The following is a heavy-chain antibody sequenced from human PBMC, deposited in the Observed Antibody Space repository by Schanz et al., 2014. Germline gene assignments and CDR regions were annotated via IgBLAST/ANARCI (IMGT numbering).Heavy chain of an antibody. D-gene: IGHD1-1*01. J-gene: IGHJ4*02. Sequence: QVQLVQSGAEVKKPGSSVKVSCKASGGTFSSYTISWVRQAPGQGLEWMGRINPNSGGTNYAQKFQGRVTMTRDTSSTTAYMELNSLRSDDTAVYYCVRELSGGTFDYWGQGALVTVSS. CDR3: VRELSGGTFDY. CDR1: GGTFSSYT. V-gene: IGHV1-2*02. CDR2: INPNSGGT.